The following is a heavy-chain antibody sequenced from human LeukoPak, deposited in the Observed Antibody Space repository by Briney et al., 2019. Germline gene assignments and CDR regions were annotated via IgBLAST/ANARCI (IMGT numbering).Heavy chain of an antibody. Sequence: QPGGSLRLSCAASGFTFNNYWMTWVRQAPGMGLEWVANIKQDGSEKYYVDSVKGRFTISRDIAKNSLYLQMNSLRAEDTAVYYCARDRPQQWLVRGQRGYYYYMDVWGKGTTVTISS. CDR1: GFTFNNYW. V-gene: IGHV3-7*01. CDR3: ARDRPQQWLVRGQRGYYYYMDV. J-gene: IGHJ6*03. D-gene: IGHD6-19*01. CDR2: IKQDGSEK.